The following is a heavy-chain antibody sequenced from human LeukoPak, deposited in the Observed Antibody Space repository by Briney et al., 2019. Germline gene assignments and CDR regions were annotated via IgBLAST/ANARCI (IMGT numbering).Heavy chain of an antibody. CDR3: VXSITGGYMSFDL. CDR1: GXNFNDHY. CDR2: ISSSSSST. Sequence: GGSLRLSCAASGXNFNDHYXXXXXXXXXXXXXXLAYISSSSSSTYYADSVXGRFTXXXDXXXXXXSLYLQMNGLRADDTAVYYCVXSITGGYMSFDLWGQGTTVTVSS. V-gene: IGHV3-11*06. J-gene: IGHJ3*01. D-gene: IGHD2-8*02.